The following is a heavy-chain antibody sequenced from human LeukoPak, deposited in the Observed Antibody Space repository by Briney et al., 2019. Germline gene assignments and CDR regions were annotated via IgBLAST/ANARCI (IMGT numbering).Heavy chain of an antibody. V-gene: IGHV4-59*12. Sequence: SETLSLTCTGPGGPISSYYWSWIRQPPGKGLEWIGYFYYCGSTNYNPSLKSRVTMSVDTSKNQYSLKLSSVTAADTAVYYCARDLSGSRNNWFDPWGQGTLVTVSS. D-gene: IGHD3-9*01. CDR2: FYYCGST. CDR3: ARDLSGSRNNWFDP. CDR1: GGPISSYY. J-gene: IGHJ5*02.